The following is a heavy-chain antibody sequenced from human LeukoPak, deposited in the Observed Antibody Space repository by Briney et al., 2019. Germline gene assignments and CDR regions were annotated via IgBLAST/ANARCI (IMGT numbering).Heavy chain of an antibody. J-gene: IGHJ5*02. CDR3: ARSQLVANWFDP. D-gene: IGHD6-6*01. V-gene: IGHV4-31*03. CDR2: IYYSGST. Sequence: SETLSLTCTVSGVSISSGGYYWSWIRQHPGKGLEWIGYIYYSGSTYYNPSLKSRVTISVDTSKNQFSLKLSSVTAADTAVYYCARSQLVANWFDPWGQGTLVTVSS. CDR1: GVSISSGGYY.